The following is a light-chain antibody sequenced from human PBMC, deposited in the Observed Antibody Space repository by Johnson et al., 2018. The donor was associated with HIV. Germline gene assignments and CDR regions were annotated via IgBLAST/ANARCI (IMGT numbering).Light chain of an antibody. CDR2: ENS. CDR3: ATWDRSLSAGGV. CDR1: SSNIGNKY. J-gene: IGLJ1*01. Sequence: QSLLTQPPSVSAAPGQKVTISCSGSSSNIGNKYVSWYQQLPGTAPKLLIYENSKRPSGIPDRFSGSRSDTSATLGITGLQTGDEADYYCATWDRSLSAGGVFGTGTKVTVL. V-gene: IGLV1-51*02.